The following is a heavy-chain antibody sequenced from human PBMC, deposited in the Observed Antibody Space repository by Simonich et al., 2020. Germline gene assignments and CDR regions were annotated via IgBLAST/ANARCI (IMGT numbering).Heavy chain of an antibody. D-gene: IGHD2-21*02. CDR2: ISYDGNKK. J-gene: IGHJ4*02. CDR1: GFTFSSYA. Sequence: QVQLVESGGGVVQPGRSLRLSCAASGFTFSSYAMHWVRQAPGKGLEWGESISYDGNKKYYADSRKGRFTISRDNSKNTLYLQMNSLRAEDTAVYYCARDGERYCGGDCYSYFDYWGQGTLVTVSS. V-gene: IGHV3-30*07. CDR3: ARDGERYCGGDCYSYFDY.